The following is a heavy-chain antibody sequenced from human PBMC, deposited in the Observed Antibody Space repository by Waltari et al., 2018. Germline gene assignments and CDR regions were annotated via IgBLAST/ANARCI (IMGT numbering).Heavy chain of an antibody. V-gene: IGHV3-30-3*01. D-gene: IGHD3-16*01. J-gene: IGHJ4*02. CDR3: AKGIWARTILNLGY. Sequence: QVQLVESGGGVVQPGRSLRLSCAASGFTFSSYAMHWVRQAPGKGLEWVAVISYDGSNKYYADSVKGRFTISRDNSKNTLYLQMNSLRAEDTAVYYCAKGIWARTILNLGYWGQGTLVTVSS. CDR2: ISYDGSNK. CDR1: GFTFSSYA.